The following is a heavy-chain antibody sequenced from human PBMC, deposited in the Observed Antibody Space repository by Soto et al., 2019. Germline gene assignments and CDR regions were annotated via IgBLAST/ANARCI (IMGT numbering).Heavy chain of an antibody. Sequence: GASVKVSCKACGYSFTSYGISWVRQAPGQGVEGMGWISPYNGNTKYAQNFQGRVTVTTDTSTYTVYMEMRSLRSDDPAVYYCARDFWSDLSAPGEVFDYWGNGTLVTVYS. V-gene: IGHV1-18*04. CDR2: ISPYNGNT. D-gene: IGHD3-3*01. CDR3: ARDFWSDLSAPGEVFDY. J-gene: IGHJ5*01. CDR1: GYSFTSYG.